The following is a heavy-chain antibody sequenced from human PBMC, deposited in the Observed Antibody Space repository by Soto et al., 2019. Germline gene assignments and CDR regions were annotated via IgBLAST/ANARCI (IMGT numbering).Heavy chain of an antibody. J-gene: IGHJ5*02. Sequence: EVQLVESGGGLVKPGGSLRLSCVASGFTFSTTWMNWVRQAPGKGLEWVGRIGSKTEGGTTNYAAPVKGRFTISRDDSKNTLYLQMDSLKTEDTAVYYCTTVSYSNSCSWGQGILVTVSS. CDR1: GFTFSTTW. CDR3: TTVSYSNSCS. CDR2: IGSKTEGGTT. D-gene: IGHD4-4*01. V-gene: IGHV3-15*07.